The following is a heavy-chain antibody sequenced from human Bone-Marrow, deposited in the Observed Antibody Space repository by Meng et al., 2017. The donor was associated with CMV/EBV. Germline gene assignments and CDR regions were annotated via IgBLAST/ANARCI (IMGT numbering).Heavy chain of an antibody. CDR2: ISAYNGNT. V-gene: IGHV1-18*01. Sequence: ASVKVSCKASGGTFSSYAISWVRQAPGQGLEWMGWISAYNGNTNYAQKLQGRVTMTTDTSTSTAYMELRSLRSEDTAVYYCASFCSSTSCYTRWFDPWGQGTLVTVSS. D-gene: IGHD2-2*02. CDR3: ASFCSSTSCYTRWFDP. CDR1: GGTFSSYA. J-gene: IGHJ5*02.